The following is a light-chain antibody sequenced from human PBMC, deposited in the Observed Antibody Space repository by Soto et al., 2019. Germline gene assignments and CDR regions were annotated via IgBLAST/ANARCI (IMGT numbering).Light chain of an antibody. CDR3: GTWDTGLSAGV. Sequence: QSVLTQPPSVSAAPGQKVTISCSGSNSNIGNNYVSWYQQVPGTAPKLLIYNNDKRPSGIPDRFSGSWSGTSATLGITGLQTGHEADYYCGTWDTGLSAGVFGGGTKLTVL. CDR1: NSNIGNNY. V-gene: IGLV1-51*01. CDR2: NND. J-gene: IGLJ2*01.